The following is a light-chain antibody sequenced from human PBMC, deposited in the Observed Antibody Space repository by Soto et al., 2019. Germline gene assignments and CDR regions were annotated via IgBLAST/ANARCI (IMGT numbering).Light chain of an antibody. J-gene: IGKJ3*01. CDR2: AAS. Sequence: DIQMTQSPSSVSASVGDRVTITCRASQGISSWLARCQQKPGKAPKLLISAASSLQSGVPSRFSGSGSGTDFTLTISNLQPEDFAIYYCQQYNSYSPLTFGPGTKVDIK. CDR3: QQYNSYSPLT. V-gene: IGKV1D-16*01. CDR1: QGISSW.